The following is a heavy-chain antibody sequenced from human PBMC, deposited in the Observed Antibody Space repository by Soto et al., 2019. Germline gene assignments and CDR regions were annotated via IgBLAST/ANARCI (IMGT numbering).Heavy chain of an antibody. J-gene: IGHJ4*02. CDR1: GFSLRDYY. Sequence: GGSLRLSCVASGFSLRDYYMSWIRQAPGKGLELLSYINPGGDVIKYADSVKGRFTISRDNAKNSLYLHMNNLRAEDTAVYYCTRDPRIADFWGQGTLVTV. CDR2: INPGGDVI. V-gene: IGHV3-11*01. CDR3: TRDPRIADF. D-gene: IGHD2-21*01.